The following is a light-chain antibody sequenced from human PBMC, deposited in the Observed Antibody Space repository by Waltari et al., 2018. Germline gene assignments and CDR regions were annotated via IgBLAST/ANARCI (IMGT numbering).Light chain of an antibody. Sequence: AIRMTQSPSSFSASTGDRVTITCRASQGISSYLAWYQQKPRKAPKLLIYAASTLQSGVPSRFSGSGSGTDFTLTNSCLQSEDFATYYCQQYYSYPWTFGQGTKVEIK. J-gene: IGKJ1*01. V-gene: IGKV1-8*01. CDR2: AAS. CDR3: QQYYSYPWT. CDR1: QGISSY.